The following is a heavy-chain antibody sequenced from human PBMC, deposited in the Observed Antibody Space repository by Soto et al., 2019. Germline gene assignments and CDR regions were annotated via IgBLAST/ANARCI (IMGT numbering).Heavy chain of an antibody. CDR1: GFTFSSYG. J-gene: IGHJ4*02. Sequence: PGGSLRLSCAASGFTFSSYGMHWVRQAPGKGLEWVAVISYDGSNKYYADSVKGRFTISRDNSKNTLYLQMNSLRAEDTVVYYYAKPTSPYGSGSYYLAYWGQGTLVTVSS. CDR2: ISYDGSNK. CDR3: AKPTSPYGSGSYYLAY. V-gene: IGHV3-30*18. D-gene: IGHD3-10*01.